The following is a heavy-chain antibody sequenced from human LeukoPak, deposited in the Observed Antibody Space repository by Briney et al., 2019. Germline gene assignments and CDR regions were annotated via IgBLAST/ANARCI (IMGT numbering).Heavy chain of an antibody. J-gene: IGHJ5*02. D-gene: IGHD4-17*01. CDR2: IYYSGST. V-gene: IGHV4-59*08. CDR1: GGSISSYY. CDR3: ARHIVYGVMVGDWFDP. Sequence: SETLSLTCTVSGGSISSYYWSWIRQPPGKGLEWIGDIYYSGSTNYNPSLKRRVTISVDTSKNQFSLKLSSVTAADTAVYYCARHIVYGVMVGDWFDPWGQGTLVTVSS.